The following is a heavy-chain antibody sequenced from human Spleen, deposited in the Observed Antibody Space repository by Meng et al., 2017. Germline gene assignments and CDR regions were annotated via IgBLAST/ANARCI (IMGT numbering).Heavy chain of an antibody. D-gene: IGHD2-15*01. CDR1: GYSFTTYW. CDR2: IYPGDSDT. CDR3: ARDRGPLYCSGGSCSTGYYYYGMDV. Sequence: GESLKISCKTSGYSFTTYWVGWVRQMPGKGLEWMGVIYPGDSDTRYSPSFQGQVTISADKSTSTAYLQWSSLKASDTAVYYCARDRGPLYCSGGSCSTGYYYYGMDVWGQGTTVTVSS. V-gene: IGHV5-51*01. J-gene: IGHJ6*02.